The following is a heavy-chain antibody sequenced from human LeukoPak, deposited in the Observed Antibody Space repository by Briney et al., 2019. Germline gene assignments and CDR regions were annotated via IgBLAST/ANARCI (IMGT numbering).Heavy chain of an antibody. J-gene: IGHJ3*01. CDR2: IIPIFGTA. CDR1: GGICKSYA. D-gene: IGHD2-2*01. CDR3: ARGKVVPDALWNHAFDV. V-gene: IGHV1-69*13. Sequence: GASVNVSCKTSGGICKSYALSWVRQAPGQGLEWMGGIIPIFGTANYAESFKGRVAFTADESTSTVYMELSSLRSEDTAVYYCARGKVVPDALWNHAFDVWGQGAMVTVSS.